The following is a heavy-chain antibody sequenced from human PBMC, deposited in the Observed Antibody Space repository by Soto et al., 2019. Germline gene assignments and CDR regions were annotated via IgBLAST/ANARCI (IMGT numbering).Heavy chain of an antibody. CDR1: GFTVSRNY. Sequence: PGGSLRLSCAASGFTVSRNYMSWVRQAPGKGLEWVSVIYSGGSTYYADSVKGRFTISRDNSRNTLSLQMNSLRAEDTAVYYCARDRPGGPLLFGYWGQGALVTVSS. CDR2: IYSGGST. D-gene: IGHD6-6*01. V-gene: IGHV3-53*01. J-gene: IGHJ4*02. CDR3: ARDRPGGPLLFGY.